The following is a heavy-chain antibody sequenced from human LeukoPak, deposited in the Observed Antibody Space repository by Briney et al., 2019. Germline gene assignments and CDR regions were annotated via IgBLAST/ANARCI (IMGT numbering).Heavy chain of an antibody. D-gene: IGHD5-12*01. CDR2: INPNSGGT. CDR1: GYTFTGYY. Sequence: GASVKVSCKASGYTFTGYYMHWVRQAPGQGLEWMGWINPNSGGTNYAQKFQGRVTMTRDTSISTAYMELSRLRSDDTAVYYCARVPPPYSGYDPFDYWGQGTLVTVSS. J-gene: IGHJ4*02. CDR3: ARVPPPYSGYDPFDY. V-gene: IGHV1-2*02.